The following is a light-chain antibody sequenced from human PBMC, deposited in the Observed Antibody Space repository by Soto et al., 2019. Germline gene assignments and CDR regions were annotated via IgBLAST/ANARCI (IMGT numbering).Light chain of an antibody. V-gene: IGKV3-20*01. J-gene: IGKJ1*01. Sequence: EKEVTPLPAPPSCVPGGKATPPWRASQSVSSNFAWYQQKPGQAPRLLIYDASTRATGIPARFSGSGSGTEFTLTISRLEPEDFAVYYCQQYGSSPRTFGQGTKVDI. CDR2: DAS. CDR1: QSVSSN. CDR3: QQYGSSPRT.